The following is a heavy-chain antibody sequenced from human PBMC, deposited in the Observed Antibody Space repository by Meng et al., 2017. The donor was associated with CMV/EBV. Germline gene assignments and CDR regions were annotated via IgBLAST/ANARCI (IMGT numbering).Heavy chain of an antibody. J-gene: IGHJ3*01. CDR1: RFSFDDYA. V-gene: IGHV3-9*01. CDR3: AKDMGVGVGLYDDNSGFDAFDV. D-gene: IGHD5-12*01. CDR2: VSWNNDNI. Sequence: SLKISCTASRFSFDDYAMHWVRQSRGKGLEWVSGVSWNNDNIAYADSVKCRFTISRDNAKSSLYLQMDSLRAEDTALYYCAKDMGVGVGLYDDNSGFDAFDVWGQGTMVTVSS.